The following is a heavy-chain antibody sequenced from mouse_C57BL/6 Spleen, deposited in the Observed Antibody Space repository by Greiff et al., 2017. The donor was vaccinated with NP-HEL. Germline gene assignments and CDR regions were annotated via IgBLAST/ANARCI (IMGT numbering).Heavy chain of an antibody. Sequence: DVHLVESGGGLVKPGGSLKLSCAASGFTFSDYGMHWVRQAPEKGLEWVAYISSGSSTIYYADTVKGRFTISRDNAKNTLFLQMTSLRSEDTAMYYCARNDGYYVDYWGQGTTLTVSS. J-gene: IGHJ2*01. V-gene: IGHV5-17*01. D-gene: IGHD2-3*01. CDR3: ARNDGYYVDY. CDR1: GFTFSDYG. CDR2: ISSGSSTI.